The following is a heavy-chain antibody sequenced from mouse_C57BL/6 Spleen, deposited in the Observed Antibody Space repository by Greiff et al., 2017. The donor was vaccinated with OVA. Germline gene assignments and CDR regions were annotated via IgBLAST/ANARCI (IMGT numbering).Heavy chain of an antibody. CDR3: ARHPYDGYYRTWFAD. Sequence: QVQLKQSDAELVKPGASVKISCKVSGYTFTDHTIHWMKQRPEQGLEWIGYIYPRDGSTKYNEKFKGKATWTADKSSNTAYIQLNSLTSEDTAVYFCARHPYDGYYRTWFADWGQGTLVTVSA. V-gene: IGHV1-78*01. D-gene: IGHD2-3*01. CDR1: GYTFTDHT. CDR2: IYPRDGST. J-gene: IGHJ3*01.